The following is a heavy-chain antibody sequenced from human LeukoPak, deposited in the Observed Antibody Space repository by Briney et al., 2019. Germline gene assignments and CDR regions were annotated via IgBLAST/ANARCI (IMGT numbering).Heavy chain of an antibody. V-gene: IGHV4-39*07. CDR2: IYYSGST. CDR3: ARDEGEWFDP. Sequence: SETLSLTCTVSGGSISSSSYYWGWIRQPPGKGLEWIGSIYYSGSTYYNPSLKSRVTISVDTSKNQFSLKLSSVTAADTAVYYCARDEGEWFDPWGQGTLVTVSS. D-gene: IGHD3-16*01. CDR1: GGSISSSSYY. J-gene: IGHJ5*02.